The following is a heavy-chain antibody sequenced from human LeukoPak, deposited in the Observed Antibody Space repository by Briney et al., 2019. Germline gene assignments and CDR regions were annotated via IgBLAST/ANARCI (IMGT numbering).Heavy chain of an antibody. V-gene: IGHV3-23*01. CDR1: GFTFSSYV. CDR3: ARDPGHSSVGEPKHNDY. CDR2: ISGSGSST. J-gene: IGHJ4*02. Sequence: PGGSLRLSCAASGFTFSSYVMSWVRQAPGKGLEWVSGISGSGSSTYYADSVKGRFTISRDNSKNTLYLQMNSLRDEDTAVYFCARDPGHSSVGEPKHNDYWGQGTLVTVSS. D-gene: IGHD3-10*01.